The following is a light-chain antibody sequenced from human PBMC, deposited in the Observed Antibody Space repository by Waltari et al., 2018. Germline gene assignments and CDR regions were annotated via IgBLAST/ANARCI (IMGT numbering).Light chain of an antibody. CDR1: QRVTRY. J-gene: IGKJ4*01. CDR3: QQRADWPLT. V-gene: IGKV3-11*01. CDR2: DTS. Sequence: EIVLTQSPGTLSLSPGERATLSCRASQRVTRYLAWYQQKPGLAPSLLIYDTSNRATGIPARFIGSGSGTDFSLTITSLESEDFAVYYCQQRADWPLTFGGGTKVEIK.